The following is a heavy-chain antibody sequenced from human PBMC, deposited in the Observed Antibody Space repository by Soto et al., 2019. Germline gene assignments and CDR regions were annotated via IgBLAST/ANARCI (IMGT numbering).Heavy chain of an antibody. V-gene: IGHV3-30*18. Sequence: QVQLVESGGGVVQPGRSLRLSCAASGFTFSSYGMHWVRQAPGKGLEWVAVISYGGSNKYYADSVKGRFTISRDNSKNTLYLQMNSLRAEDTAVYYCAKDQSSGSSWTNGPFDYWGQGTLVTVSS. J-gene: IGHJ4*02. CDR1: GFTFSSYG. CDR2: ISYGGSNK. D-gene: IGHD6-13*01. CDR3: AKDQSSGSSWTNGPFDY.